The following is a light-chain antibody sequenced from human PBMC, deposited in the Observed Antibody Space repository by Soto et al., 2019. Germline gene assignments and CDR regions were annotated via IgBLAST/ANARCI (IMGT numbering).Light chain of an antibody. CDR2: GAS. V-gene: IGKV3-20*01. Sequence: EIVLTQSPGTLSLSPGERATLSCRASQSVSSTYLVWYQQKPGQAPRLLIYGASTRATGIPDRFSGSGSWTDFTLTTSRLEPEDSAVYYCQQFGGSPPITFGRGTRLEIK. CDR3: QQFGGSPPIT. J-gene: IGKJ5*01. CDR1: QSVSSTY.